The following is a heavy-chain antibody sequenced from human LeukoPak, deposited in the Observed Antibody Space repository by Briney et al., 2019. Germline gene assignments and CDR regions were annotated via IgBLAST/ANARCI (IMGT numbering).Heavy chain of an antibody. V-gene: IGHV3-30*02. J-gene: IGHJ4*02. Sequence: GGSLRLSCAASGFTFSSYGMHWVRQAPGKGLEWVAFIRYDGGNKYQADSVKGRFIISRDNSKNTLHLQMNSLRAEDTAVYYCAREGSSGYHFDYWGQGTLVTVSS. CDR1: GFTFSSYG. D-gene: IGHD3-22*01. CDR2: IRYDGGNK. CDR3: AREGSSGYHFDY.